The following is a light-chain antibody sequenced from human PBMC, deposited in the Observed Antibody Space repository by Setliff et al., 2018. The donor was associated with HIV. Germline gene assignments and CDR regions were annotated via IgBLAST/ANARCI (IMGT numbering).Light chain of an antibody. CDR3: CSNTGSNTYV. CDR1: SNDVGRYDL. CDR2: QAT. J-gene: IGLJ1*01. V-gene: IGLV2-23*01. Sequence: QSVLTQPAPVSGSPGQSITISCTGTSNDVGRYDLVSWYQQHPARAPKLIIYQATRRPSGVSNRFSGSKSGNTASLTISGLQAEDEADYYCCSNTGSNTYVFGSGTKV.